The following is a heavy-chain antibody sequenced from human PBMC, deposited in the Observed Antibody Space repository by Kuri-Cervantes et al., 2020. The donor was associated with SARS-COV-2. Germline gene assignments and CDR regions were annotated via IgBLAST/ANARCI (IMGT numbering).Heavy chain of an antibody. D-gene: IGHD1-26*01. CDR2: INHSGNT. CDR3: ATDPLVGATGGYYFDY. CDR1: GGSFSDYY. V-gene: IGHV4-34*01. Sequence: SETLSLTCAVYGGSFSDYYWSWVRQPPGKGLEWIGEINHSGNTNYDPSLKSRVTISVDTSKNQFSLKLSSVTAADTAVYYCATDPLVGATGGYYFDYWGQGTLVTVSS. J-gene: IGHJ4*02.